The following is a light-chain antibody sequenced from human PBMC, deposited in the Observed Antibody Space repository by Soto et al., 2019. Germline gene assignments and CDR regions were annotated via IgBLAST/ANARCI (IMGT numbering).Light chain of an antibody. J-gene: IGLJ1*01. V-gene: IGLV2-11*01. CDR1: SSDVGLYNY. Sequence: QSALTQPRSVSGSPGQSVTISCTGTSSDVGLYNYVSWYQQHPGKAPKVMIYDVSERPSGVPDRFSGSKSGDTASLTISGLQAEDEAEYYCCSYAGSPRYVFGTGTKLTVL. CDR2: DVS. CDR3: CSYAGSPRYV.